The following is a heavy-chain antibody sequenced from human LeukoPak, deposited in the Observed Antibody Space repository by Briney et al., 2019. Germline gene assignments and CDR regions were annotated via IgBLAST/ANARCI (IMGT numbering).Heavy chain of an antibody. CDR3: ARDKSGSSSSGGWFDP. V-gene: IGHV1-18*01. CDR2: ISAYNGNT. J-gene: IGHJ5*02. D-gene: IGHD6-6*01. Sequence: ASVKVSCKASGYTFISYGISWVRQAPGQGLEWMGWISAYNGNTNYAQKLQGRVTMTTDTSTSTAYMELRSLRSDDTAVYYCARDKSGSSSSGGWFDPWGQGTLVTVSS. CDR1: GYTFISYG.